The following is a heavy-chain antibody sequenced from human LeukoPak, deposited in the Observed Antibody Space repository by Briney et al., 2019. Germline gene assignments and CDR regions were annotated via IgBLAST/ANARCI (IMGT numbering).Heavy chain of an antibody. J-gene: IGHJ6*02. Sequence: GGSLRLSCAASGFTFDDYAMHWVRQAPGKGLEWVSLISWDGGSTYYADSVKGRFTISRDNSKNSLYLQMNSLRAEDTALYYCARQIYYYGMDVWGQGTTVTVSS. V-gene: IGHV3-43D*03. CDR2: ISWDGGST. CDR1: GFTFDDYA. CDR3: ARQIYYYGMDV.